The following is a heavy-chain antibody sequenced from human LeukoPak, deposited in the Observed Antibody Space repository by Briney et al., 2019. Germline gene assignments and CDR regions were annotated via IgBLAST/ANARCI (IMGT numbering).Heavy chain of an antibody. D-gene: IGHD6-25*01. CDR2: INHSGST. J-gene: IGHJ1*01. V-gene: IGHV4-34*01. CDR3: ARARIAARGFYQH. Sequence: PSETLSLTCAVYGGSFSGYYWSWIRQPPGKGLEWIWEINHSGSTNYNPSLKSRVTISVDTSKTQFSLKLSSVTAADTAVYYCARARIAARGFYQHWGQGTLVTVSS. CDR1: GGSFSGYY.